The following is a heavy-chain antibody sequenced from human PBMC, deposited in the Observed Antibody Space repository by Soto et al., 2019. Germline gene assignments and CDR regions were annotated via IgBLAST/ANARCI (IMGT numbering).Heavy chain of an antibody. CDR1: GGTFSTYA. CDR3: ARLPDYFTRSGYYYGVDY. D-gene: IGHD3-22*01. V-gene: IGHV1-69*01. Sequence: QVQLVQSGAEVKKPGSSVKVSCKASGGTFSTYAISWVRQAPGQGLEWMGGIIPMFGTAKYAQKFQGRVTITAAESTTTAYMELSSLGSDDTAVYYCARLPDYFTRSGYYYGVDYWGQGTLVTVSS. CDR2: IIPMFGTA. J-gene: IGHJ4*02.